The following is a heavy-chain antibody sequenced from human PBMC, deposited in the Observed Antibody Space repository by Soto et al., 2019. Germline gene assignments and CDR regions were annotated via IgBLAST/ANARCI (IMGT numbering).Heavy chain of an antibody. CDR2: IYYSGST. CDR1: GGSISSGDYY. V-gene: IGHV4-30-4*01. Sequence: SETLSLTCTVSGGSISSGDYYWMWIRQPPGKGLEWIGYIYYSGSTYYNPSLKSRVTISVDTSKNQFSLKLSSVTAADTAVYYCARGVLGWFDPWGQGTLVTVSS. J-gene: IGHJ5*02. CDR3: ARGVLGWFDP.